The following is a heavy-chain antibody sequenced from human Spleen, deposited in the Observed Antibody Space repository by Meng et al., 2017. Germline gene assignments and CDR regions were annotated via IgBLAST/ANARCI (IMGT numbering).Heavy chain of an antibody. Sequence: VQLQQWGAVLLKPSETLSLTCVVSGGSFSDYYWSWIRPPPGKGLEWIGEINHSGSTNYNPSLESRATISVDTSQNNLSLKLSSVTAADSAVYYCARGPTTMAHDFDYWGQGTLVTVSS. V-gene: IGHV4-34*01. J-gene: IGHJ4*02. CDR1: GGSFSDYY. CDR3: ARGPTTMAHDFDY. CDR2: INHSGST. D-gene: IGHD4-11*01.